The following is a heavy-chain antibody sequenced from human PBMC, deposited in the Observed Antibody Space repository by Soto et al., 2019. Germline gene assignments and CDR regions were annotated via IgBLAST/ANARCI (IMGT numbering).Heavy chain of an antibody. D-gene: IGHD6-19*01. CDR1: GGSTSSSNW. V-gene: IGHV4-4*02. Sequence: PSETLSLTCAVTGGSTSSSNWWTWVRQPPGEGLEWVGEISRSGTTNYKPSLKSRVSISVDKSRNEFSLNLGSVTAADTAMYYCARDSASSGVFTWGQGTMVTVSS. J-gene: IGHJ3*01. CDR3: ARDSASSGVFT. CDR2: ISRSGTT.